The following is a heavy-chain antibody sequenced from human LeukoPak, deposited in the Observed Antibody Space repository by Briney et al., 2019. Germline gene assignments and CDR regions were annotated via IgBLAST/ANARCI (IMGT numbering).Heavy chain of an antibody. CDR2: IYYSGGT. CDR1: GGSISSYY. D-gene: IGHD3-3*01. Sequence: SETLSLTCTVSGGSISSYYWSWIRQPPGKGLEWIGYIYYSGGTNYNPSLKSRVTISVDTSKNQFSLKLSSVTAADTAVYYCARGLEWSDFWSGYRYYYYYMDVWGKGTTVTVSS. CDR3: ARGLEWSDFWSGYRYYYYYMDV. V-gene: IGHV4-59*01. J-gene: IGHJ6*03.